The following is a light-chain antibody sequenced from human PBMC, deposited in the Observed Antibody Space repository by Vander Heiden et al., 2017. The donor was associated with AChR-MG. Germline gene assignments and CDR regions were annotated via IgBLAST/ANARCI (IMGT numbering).Light chain of an antibody. Sequence: QSVLTQPPSASGTPGQRVTISCSGSSSNIGSNTVNWYQQLPGTAPKLLIYSNNQRPSGVPARFSGSKSGPSAYLAISGLQSEDEADYYCAAWDDSLNGLVFGGGTKLTVL. V-gene: IGLV1-44*01. J-gene: IGLJ2*01. CDR1: SSNIGSNT. CDR2: SNN. CDR3: AAWDDSLNGLV.